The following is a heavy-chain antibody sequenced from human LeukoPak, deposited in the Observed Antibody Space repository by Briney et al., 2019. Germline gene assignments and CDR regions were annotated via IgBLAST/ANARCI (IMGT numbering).Heavy chain of an antibody. J-gene: IGHJ4*02. Sequence: GGSLRLSWPASGFTFNSHAMSWGRQAPGKGLEWVGRIKSKTDGGTTDYAAPVKGRFTISRDDSKNTLYLQMNSLKTEDTAVYSCTSKCGSGYYFDSWGQGTLVTVSS. D-gene: IGHD3-22*01. CDR2: IKSKTDGGTT. CDR3: TSKCGSGYYFDS. V-gene: IGHV3-15*01. CDR1: GFTFNSHA.